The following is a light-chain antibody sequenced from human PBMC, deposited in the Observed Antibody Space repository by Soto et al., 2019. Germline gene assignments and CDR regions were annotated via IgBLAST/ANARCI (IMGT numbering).Light chain of an antibody. Sequence: QSVLTQPASVSESPGQSITISCTGTSSDVGSHNLVSWYQQYSDKAPKLIIFAASKRPSGVSNRFSGSKSGSTASLTISGLQAEDEADYYCSSYTSSSTPRVFGTGTKVTV. CDR1: SSDVGSHNL. CDR2: AAS. V-gene: IGLV2-14*02. J-gene: IGLJ1*01. CDR3: SSYTSSSTPRV.